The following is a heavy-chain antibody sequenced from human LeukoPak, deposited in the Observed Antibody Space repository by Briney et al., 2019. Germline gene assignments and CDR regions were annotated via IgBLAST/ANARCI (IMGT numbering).Heavy chain of an antibody. D-gene: IGHD3-10*01. V-gene: IGHV3-73*01. CDR1: GFTFSGSA. Sequence: PGGSLRLSCAASGFTFSGSAMHWVRQASGKGLEWVGRIRSKANSYATAYAASVKGRFTISRDDSKNTAYLQMNSLKTEDTAVYYCTTDGSGSYYNPEAFDIWGQGTMVTVSS. CDR2: IRSKANSYAT. J-gene: IGHJ3*02. CDR3: TTDGSGSYYNPEAFDI.